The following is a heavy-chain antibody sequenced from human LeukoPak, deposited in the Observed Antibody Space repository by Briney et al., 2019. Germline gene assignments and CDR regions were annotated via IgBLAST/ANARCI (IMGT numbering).Heavy chain of an antibody. CDR1: GFTFGSYW. J-gene: IGHJ4*02. D-gene: IGHD4-23*01. V-gene: IGHV3-74*01. Sequence: GGSLRLSCAASGFTFGSYWMNWVRQAPGKGLVWVSRIASDGSSTTYADSVKGRFSISRDNAKNTLYLQMNSLRVEDTAVYYCARGRPHGNDYWGQGTLVTVSS. CDR2: IASDGSST. CDR3: ARGRPHGNDY.